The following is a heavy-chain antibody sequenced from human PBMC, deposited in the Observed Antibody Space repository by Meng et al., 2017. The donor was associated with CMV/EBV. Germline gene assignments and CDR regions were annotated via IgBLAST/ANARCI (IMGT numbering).Heavy chain of an antibody. CDR2: ISGSGGST. CDR1: GLTFSSYA. D-gene: IGHD2-2*02. CDR3: AKDRCSSTSCYTDLPY. V-gene: IGHV3-23*01. J-gene: IGHJ4*02. Sequence: GESLKISCAASGLTFSSYAMSWVRQAPGKGLEWVSAISGSGGSTYYADSVKGRFTISRDNSKNTLYLQMKSLRAEDTAVYYCAKDRCSSTSCYTDLPYWGQGTLVTVSS.